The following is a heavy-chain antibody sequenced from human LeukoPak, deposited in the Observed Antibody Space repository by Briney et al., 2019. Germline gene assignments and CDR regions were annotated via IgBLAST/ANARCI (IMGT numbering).Heavy chain of an antibody. D-gene: IGHD3-22*01. Sequence: GESLKISCKTSGYSFSNYWIGWVRQMPGKGLEWMGIIYPGDSDTRYSPSFQGQVTISADKSISTAYLQWSSLEASDTAMYYCARQGNYYDSSGYYRAFDIWGQGTMVTVSS. CDR1: GYSFSNYW. V-gene: IGHV5-51*01. CDR3: ARQGNYYDSSGYYRAFDI. CDR2: IYPGDSDT. J-gene: IGHJ3*02.